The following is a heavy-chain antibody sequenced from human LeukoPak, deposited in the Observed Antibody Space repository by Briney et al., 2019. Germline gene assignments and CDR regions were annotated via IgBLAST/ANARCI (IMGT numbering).Heavy chain of an antibody. J-gene: IGHJ3*02. CDR2: IGGSAGST. V-gene: IGHV3-23*01. CDR3: AKVRISAAAFDAFDI. Sequence: HPGGSLRLSCAASGFTFSRYDMNWVRQAPGKGLEWVSAIGGSAGSTYYADSVKGRFTISRDNSKNTLYLQMNSLRAEDTAVYYCAKVRISAAAFDAFDIWGQGTMVAVSS. CDR1: GFTFSRYD. D-gene: IGHD6-13*01.